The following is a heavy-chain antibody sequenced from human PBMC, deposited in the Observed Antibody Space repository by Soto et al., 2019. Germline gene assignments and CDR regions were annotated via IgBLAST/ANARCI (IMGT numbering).Heavy chain of an antibody. Sequence: QVQLVQSGGEVKKPGASVKVSCKASGYTFTNYGISWVRQAPGQGLEWMGWINVYNGNTKYAQKVQGRVTMTTDTXRXTXNMELRSLRSDDTAVYYCARGVGSGSYYNQYNWFDPWGQGTLVTVSS. D-gene: IGHD3-10*01. V-gene: IGHV1-18*01. CDR1: GYTFTNYG. J-gene: IGHJ5*02. CDR3: ARGVGSGSYYNQYNWFDP. CDR2: INVYNGNT.